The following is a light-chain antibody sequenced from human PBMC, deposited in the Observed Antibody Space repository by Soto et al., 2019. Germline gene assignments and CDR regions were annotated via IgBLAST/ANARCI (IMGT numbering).Light chain of an antibody. CDR3: QSYDSSLSGVV. Sequence: QLVLTQPPSVSGAPGQRVTISCTGSSSNIGAGYDVHWYQQLPGTAPKLLIYGNSNRPSGVPDRFSGSKSGTSASLAITGVQAADEADYYCQSYDSSLSGVVFGGGTKLTVL. CDR2: GNS. J-gene: IGLJ2*01. CDR1: SSNIGAGYD. V-gene: IGLV1-40*01.